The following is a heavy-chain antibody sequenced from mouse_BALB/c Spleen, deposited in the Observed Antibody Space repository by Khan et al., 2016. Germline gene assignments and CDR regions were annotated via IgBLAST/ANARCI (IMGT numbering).Heavy chain of an antibody. CDR2: INTNTGEP. CDR3: AGDYYGSSWFAY. CDR1: GYTFTNYG. Sequence: QIQLVQSGPELKKPGETVKISCKASGYTFTNYGMNWVKQAPGKGLKWMGWINTNTGEPTYAEEFKGRFAFSLETSASTAYLQINNLKNEDTATYFCAGDYYGSSWFAYWGRGTLVTVSA. V-gene: IGHV9-3*02. D-gene: IGHD1-1*01. J-gene: IGHJ3*01.